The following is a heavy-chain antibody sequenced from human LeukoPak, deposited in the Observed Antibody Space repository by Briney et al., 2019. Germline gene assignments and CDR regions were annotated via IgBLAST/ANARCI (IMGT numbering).Heavy chain of an antibody. V-gene: IGHV3-23*01. CDR3: ANGGYYYDSSGYYYSQPPNDY. CDR1: GFTFSSYA. Sequence: GGSLRLSCAASGFTFSSYAMSWVRQAPGKGLEWVSAIRGSGGSTYYADSVKGRFTISRDNSKNTLYLQMNSLRAEDTAVYYCANGGYYYDSSGYYYSQPPNDYWGQGTLVTVCS. J-gene: IGHJ4*02. D-gene: IGHD3-22*01. CDR2: IRGSGGST.